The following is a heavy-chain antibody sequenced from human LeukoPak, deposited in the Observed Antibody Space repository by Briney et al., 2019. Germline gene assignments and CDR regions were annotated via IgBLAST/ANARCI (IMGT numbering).Heavy chain of an antibody. CDR1: GFTFSSYW. CDR2: INSDGSST. CDR3: AKHSGSDSGYWLDP. J-gene: IGHJ5*02. V-gene: IGHV3-74*01. D-gene: IGHD5-12*01. Sequence: GGSLTLSCAASGFTFSSYWMHWVRQVPGKGLVWVSHINSDGSSTNYADSVKGRFTISRDNAKNTLYLQMNNLRAEDTAVYYCAKHSGSDSGYWLDPWGQGTRVTVSS.